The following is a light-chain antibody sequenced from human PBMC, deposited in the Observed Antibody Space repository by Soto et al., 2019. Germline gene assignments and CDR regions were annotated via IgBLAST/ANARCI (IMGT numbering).Light chain of an antibody. Sequence: DIQMTQSPSSLSGSVGDRVTISCRASQSISTYLNWYQHKPGKAPKVLIYAVSSLQSGVPSRFSGSGSGTDFTLTITSLQPEDSATYYCQHSYGTPRTFGQGTKVEIK. CDR3: QHSYGTPRT. CDR2: AVS. V-gene: IGKV1-39*01. CDR1: QSISTY. J-gene: IGKJ1*01.